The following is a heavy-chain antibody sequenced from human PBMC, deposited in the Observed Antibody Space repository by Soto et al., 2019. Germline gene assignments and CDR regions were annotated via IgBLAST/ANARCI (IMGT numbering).Heavy chain of an antibody. Sequence: ASVKVSCKASGYTFTSYGISWVRQAPGQGLEWMGWISAYNGNTNYAQKLQGRVTMTTDTSTSTAYMELGSLRSDDTAVYYCARVDSSGWYDYYYYYGMDVWGQGTTVTVSS. CDR1: GYTFTSYG. D-gene: IGHD6-19*01. V-gene: IGHV1-18*01. J-gene: IGHJ6*02. CDR2: ISAYNGNT. CDR3: ARVDSSGWYDYYYYYGMDV.